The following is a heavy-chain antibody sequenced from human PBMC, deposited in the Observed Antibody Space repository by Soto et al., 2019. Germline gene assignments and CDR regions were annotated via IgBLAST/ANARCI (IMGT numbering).Heavy chain of an antibody. CDR3: ARGPDDSDVPRWDH. D-gene: IGHD4-17*01. CDR1: GYNFNQYY. J-gene: IGHJ4*02. Sequence: QVQLVQSGPEVRKPGASVRLSCATSGYNFNQYYIHWVRQAPGQELEWMGIINLRGGTTEYAHKFRGRVTVTGDTSTRTAYMELSSLRSEDTAVYFCARGPDDSDVPRWDHWGQGTLITVSS. CDR2: INLRGGTT. V-gene: IGHV1-46*02.